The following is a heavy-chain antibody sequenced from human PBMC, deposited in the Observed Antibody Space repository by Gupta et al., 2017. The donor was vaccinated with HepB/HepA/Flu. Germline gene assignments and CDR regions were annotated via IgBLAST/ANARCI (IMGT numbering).Heavy chain of an antibody. CDR3: AKDFVPHVDTAMGHYGMDV. Sequence: QVQLVESGGGVVQPGRSLRLSCAASGFTFSSYGMHWVRQAPGKGLEWVAVISYDGSNKYYADSVKGRFTISRDNSKNTLYLQMNSLRAEDTAVYYCAKDFVPHVDTAMGHYGMDVWGQGTTVTVSS. J-gene: IGHJ6*02. D-gene: IGHD5-18*01. CDR1: GFTFSSYG. V-gene: IGHV3-30*18. CDR2: ISYDGSNK.